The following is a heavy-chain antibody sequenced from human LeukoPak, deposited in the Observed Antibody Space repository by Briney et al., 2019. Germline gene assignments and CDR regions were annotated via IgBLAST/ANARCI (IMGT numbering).Heavy chain of an antibody. Sequence: SETLSLICAVYGGSFSGYYWSWIRQPPGKGLEWIGEINHSGSTNYNPSLKSRVTISVDTSKNQFSLKLSSVTAADTAVYYCAFLFRGNSYWGQGTLVTVSS. CDR2: INHSGST. CDR3: AFLFRGNSY. D-gene: IGHD3-10*01. J-gene: IGHJ4*02. CDR1: GGSFSGYY. V-gene: IGHV4-34*01.